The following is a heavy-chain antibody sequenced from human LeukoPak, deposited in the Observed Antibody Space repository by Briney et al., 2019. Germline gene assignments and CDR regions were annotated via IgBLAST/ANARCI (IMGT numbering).Heavy chain of an antibody. D-gene: IGHD2-15*01. CDR1: GGSISSGSYY. V-gene: IGHV4-39*07. CDR2: INHSGST. CDR3: ARNGWYPNFDY. Sequence: SETLSLTCTVSGGSISSGSYYWSWIRQPPGKGLEWIGEINHSGSTNYNPSLKSRVTISVDTSKNQFSLKLSSVTAADTAVYYCARNGWYPNFDYWGQGTLVTVSS. J-gene: IGHJ4*02.